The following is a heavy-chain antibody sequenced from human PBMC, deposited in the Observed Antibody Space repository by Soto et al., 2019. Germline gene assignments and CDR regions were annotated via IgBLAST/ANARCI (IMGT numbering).Heavy chain of an antibody. CDR2: ISGSGGST. CDR3: AKAGYCSGASCYSKSSFDY. J-gene: IGHJ4*02. Sequence: GGSLRLSCAASGFTFSTYAMSWVRQAPGKGLEWVSGISGSGGSTYTAASVKGRFTISRDSSKNTLYLQMNSLRAEDTAVYYCAKAGYCSGASCYSKSSFDYWGQGTLVTVSS. CDR1: GFTFSTYA. D-gene: IGHD2-15*01. V-gene: IGHV3-23*01.